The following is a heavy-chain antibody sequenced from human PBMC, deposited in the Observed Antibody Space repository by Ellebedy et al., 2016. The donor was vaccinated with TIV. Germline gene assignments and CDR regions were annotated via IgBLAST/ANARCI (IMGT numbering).Heavy chain of an antibody. J-gene: IGHJ3*01. CDR1: AFVYGGFC. V-gene: IGHV3-21*04. CDR3: ARTSTMTTFGASDF. D-gene: IGHD3-16*01. Sequence: PGGSLRLSCAASAFVYGGFCMTWVRQAPGKGLEWVSSIDSSGGDTHYADSVKGRFTISRDNARNSLYLQLNSLRAEDAALYYCARTSTMTTFGASDFWGQGTMVTVSS. CDR2: IDSSGGDT.